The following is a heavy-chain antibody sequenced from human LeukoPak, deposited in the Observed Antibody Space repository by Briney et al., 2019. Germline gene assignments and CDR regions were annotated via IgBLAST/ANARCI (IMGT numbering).Heavy chain of an antibody. D-gene: IGHD7-27*01. V-gene: IGHV3-66*01. CDR3: ARDYGDSY. J-gene: IGHJ4*02. Sequence: PGGSLRLSCAASGFTFSSYAMHWVRQAPGKGLEWISLVYTDGSTYYADSVKGRFTISRDNSKNTLYLQMNSLRPEDTAVYYCARDYGDSYWGQGTLVTVSS. CDR1: GFTFSSYA. CDR2: VYTDGST.